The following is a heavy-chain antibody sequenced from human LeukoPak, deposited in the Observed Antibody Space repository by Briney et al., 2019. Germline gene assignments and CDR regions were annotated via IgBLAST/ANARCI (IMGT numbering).Heavy chain of an antibody. Sequence: GGSLRLSCVASGFIFSDYGMHWVRQVPGKGLEWVAFIRSDGSGEYYTGSVKGRFTISRDNSKNTLYVQMNGLRLEDTAVYYCGKHDSASDYWGQGTLVTVSS. CDR3: GKHDSASDY. V-gene: IGHV3-30*02. CDR1: GFIFSDYG. CDR2: IRSDGSGE. D-gene: IGHD1-26*01. J-gene: IGHJ4*02.